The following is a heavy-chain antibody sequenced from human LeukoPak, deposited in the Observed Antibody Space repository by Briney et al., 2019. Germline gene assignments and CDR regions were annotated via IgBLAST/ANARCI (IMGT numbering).Heavy chain of an antibody. CDR1: GGTFSSYA. D-gene: IGHD3-10*01. CDR2: IIPILGIA. J-gene: IGHJ6*02. V-gene: IGHV1-69*04. CDR3: ARDRKDFYGSGSYMRRNYYGMDV. Sequence: ASVKVPCKASGGTFSSYAISWVRQAPGQGLEWMGRIIPILGIANYAQKFQGRVTITADKSTSTAYMELSSLRSEDTAVYYCARDRKDFYGSGSYMRRNYYGMDVWGQGTTVTVSS.